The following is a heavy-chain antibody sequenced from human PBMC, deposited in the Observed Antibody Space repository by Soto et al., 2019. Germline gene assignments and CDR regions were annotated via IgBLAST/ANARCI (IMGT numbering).Heavy chain of an antibody. D-gene: IGHD5-12*01. CDR3: AENPPLGSTFCGYAALDY. CDR2: IIPLLETA. CDR1: GGNFGSDT. V-gene: IGHV1-69*08. J-gene: IGHJ4*02. Sequence: QVQMVQSGAEVKKPGSSVKVSCKGSGGNFGSDTVTWVRQAPGQGLEWMGRIIPLLETADYEQKFQGRLTITGDKSTTTAFMNLSSLKSEATVHFYVAENPPLGSTFCGYAALDYWAQETLVTASS.